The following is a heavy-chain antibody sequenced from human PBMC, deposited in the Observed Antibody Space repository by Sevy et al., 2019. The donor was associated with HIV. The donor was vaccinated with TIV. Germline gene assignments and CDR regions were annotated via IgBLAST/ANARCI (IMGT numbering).Heavy chain of an antibody. J-gene: IGHJ6*02. CDR2: MSYNGNKK. Sequence: GGSLRLSCVASGFSFNRSPMHWVRQAPGKGLEWVAVMSYNGNKKYNGYSVEGRFTISRDDSKNTLYLQMNSVRVEDTAVYYCAREGVLIGGVIVSYGMDVWGQGTTVTVSS. V-gene: IGHV3-30*04. CDR3: AREGVLIGGVIVSYGMDV. CDR1: GFSFNRSP. D-gene: IGHD3-16*02.